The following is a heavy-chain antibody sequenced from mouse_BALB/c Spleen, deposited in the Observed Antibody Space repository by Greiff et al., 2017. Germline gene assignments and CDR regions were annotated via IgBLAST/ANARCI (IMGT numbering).Heavy chain of an antibody. CDR3: TRLYGYDPAWFAY. Sequence: VQLKESGTVLARPGASVKMSCKASGYSFTSYWMHWVKQRPGQGLEWIGAIYPGNSDTSYNQKFKGKAKLTAVTSASTAYMELSSLTNEDSAVYYCTRLYGYDPAWFAYWGQGTLVTVSA. D-gene: IGHD2-2*01. V-gene: IGHV1-5*01. J-gene: IGHJ3*01. CDR1: GYSFTSYW. CDR2: IYPGNSDT.